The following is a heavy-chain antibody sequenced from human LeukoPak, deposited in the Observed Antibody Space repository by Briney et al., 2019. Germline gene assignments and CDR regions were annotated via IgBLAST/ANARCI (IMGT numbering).Heavy chain of an antibody. Sequence: GGSLRLSCAASGFTFSSYWMNWARQAPGKGLEWVASINHNGNVNYYVDSVKGRFTISRDNAKNSLYLQMSSLRDEDTAVYYCAQITMISIWGQGTLVTVSS. J-gene: IGHJ4*02. CDR2: INHNGNVN. CDR3: AQITMISI. CDR1: GFTFSSYW. V-gene: IGHV3-7*01. D-gene: IGHD3-22*01.